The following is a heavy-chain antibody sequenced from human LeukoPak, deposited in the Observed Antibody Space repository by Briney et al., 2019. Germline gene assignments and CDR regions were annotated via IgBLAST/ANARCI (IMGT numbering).Heavy chain of an antibody. CDR1: GFTFSSYA. D-gene: IGHD3-10*01. CDR2: IKQDGSEK. CDR3: ARNYYGPEY. V-gene: IGHV3-7*01. Sequence: GGSLRLSCAVSGFTFSSYAMSWVRQTPGKGLEWVANIKQDGSEKYYVDSVKGRFTISRDSAKNSLYLQMNSLRVEDTAVYYCARNYYGPEYWGQGTLVTVSS. J-gene: IGHJ4*02.